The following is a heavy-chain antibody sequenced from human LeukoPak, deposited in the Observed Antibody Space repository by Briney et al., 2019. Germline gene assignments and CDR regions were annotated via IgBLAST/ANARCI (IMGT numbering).Heavy chain of an antibody. Sequence: GGSLRLSCAASGFTFSSYAMSWVRQAPGKGLEWVSGISGSGGSTYYADSVKGRFTISRDNSKNTLYLQTNSLRAEDTAVYYCAKGHTMYYYDSSGYSTYWGQGTLVTVSS. V-gene: IGHV3-23*01. CDR2: ISGSGGST. CDR1: GFTFSSYA. D-gene: IGHD3-22*01. CDR3: AKGHTMYYYDSSGYSTY. J-gene: IGHJ4*02.